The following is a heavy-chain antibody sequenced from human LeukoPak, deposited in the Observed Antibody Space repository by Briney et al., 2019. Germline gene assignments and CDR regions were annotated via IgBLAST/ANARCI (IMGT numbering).Heavy chain of an antibody. J-gene: IGHJ5*02. Sequence: VASVKVSCKASGYTFTSYGISWVRQAPGQGLEWMGWISAYNGNTNYAQKFQGRVTMTRDASISTAYMELSRLRSDDTAVYYCARGKRGYDILTSQYDKNNWFDPWGQGTLVTVSS. CDR3: ARGKRGYDILTSQYDKNNWFDP. CDR2: ISAYNGNT. CDR1: GYTFTSYG. V-gene: IGHV1-18*01. D-gene: IGHD3-9*01.